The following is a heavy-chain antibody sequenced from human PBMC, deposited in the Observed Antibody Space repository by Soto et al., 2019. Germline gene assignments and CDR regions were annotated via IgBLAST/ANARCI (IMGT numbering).Heavy chain of an antibody. CDR1: GYIINSFG. CDR3: ARRWTTGEIDY. CDR2: ISAYTGNT. J-gene: IGHJ4*02. D-gene: IGHD4-17*01. Sequence: QVQLVQSGGEVKKPGASVKVSCKASGYIINSFGISWVRQAPGQGLEWMRWISAYTGNTKYAQNFQGRVTMTTDTSTSTAYMELRSVRSDDTAVYYCARRWTTGEIDYWGQGTLVTVSS. V-gene: IGHV1-18*01.